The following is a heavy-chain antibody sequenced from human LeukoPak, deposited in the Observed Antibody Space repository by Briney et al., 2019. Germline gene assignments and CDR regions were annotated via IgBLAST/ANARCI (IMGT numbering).Heavy chain of an antibody. D-gene: IGHD6-13*01. CDR1: GYTFTSYC. V-gene: IGHV1-2*02. J-gene: IGHJ4*02. CDR2: INPNSGGT. CDR3: ARGSSSWFNFDY. Sequence: GASVKVTCKAAGYTFTSYCISWVRQAPGQGLEWMGWINPNSGGTNYAQKFQGRVTMTRDTSISTAYMELSRLRSDDTAVYYCARGSSSWFNFDYWGQGTLVTVSS.